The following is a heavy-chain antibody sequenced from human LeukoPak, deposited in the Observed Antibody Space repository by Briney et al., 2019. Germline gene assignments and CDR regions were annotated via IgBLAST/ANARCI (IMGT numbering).Heavy chain of an antibody. Sequence: GGSLRLSCAASGFIVSSNYMTWVRQAPGKGLEWISVIYTGGSTFYADSVKGRFTNSRDNSKNTLYLQMNSLRAEDTAVYYCARDAGNSGYGCDLWGQGTLVTVSS. CDR2: IYTGGST. CDR1: GFIVSSNY. J-gene: IGHJ5*02. CDR3: ARDAGNSGYGCDL. V-gene: IGHV3-53*01. D-gene: IGHD5-12*01.